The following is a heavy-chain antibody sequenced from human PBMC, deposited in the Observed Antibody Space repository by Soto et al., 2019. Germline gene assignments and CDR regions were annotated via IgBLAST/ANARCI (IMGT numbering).Heavy chain of an antibody. CDR3: VRDTLGASGRYNYKKRDV. Sequence: PSETLSLTCTVSGGSISSANYYWSWIRQPPGKGLEWIGNIYYSGSTYYNSSLKSRLSFSIDTSQNQFSLRLDSVTAADTAVYYFVRDTLGASGRYNYKKRDVGGKGTTVPFPS. D-gene: IGHD3-16*01. V-gene: IGHV4-30-4*01. CDR1: GGSISSANYY. J-gene: IGHJ6*04. CDR2: IYYSGST.